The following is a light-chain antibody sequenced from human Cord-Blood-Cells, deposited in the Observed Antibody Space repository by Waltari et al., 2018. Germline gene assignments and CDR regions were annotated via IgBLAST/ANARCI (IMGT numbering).Light chain of an antibody. J-gene: IGKJ1*01. V-gene: IGKV1-39*01. Sequence: DIQMTQYPSSLSASVGDRVTITCRASQSISSYLNWYQQKPRKAPKLLIYAASSLQSGVPSRFSGKGHGTDCTLTISSLQPEDFATYYCRQSYSTPPWTFGQGTKVESK. CDR2: AAS. CDR1: QSISSY. CDR3: RQSYSTPPWT.